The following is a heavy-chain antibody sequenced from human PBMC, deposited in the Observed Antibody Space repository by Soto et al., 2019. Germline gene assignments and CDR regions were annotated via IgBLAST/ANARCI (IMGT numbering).Heavy chain of an antibody. Sequence: SETLSLTCAVAGGYISRSYWWSWVRQPPGKGLEWIGEIYHSGTTNYNPSLKSRVTISVDKSNNQSSLKLSSVSAADTAVYYCATRGDGTPRLDYWGQGIQVTVSS. J-gene: IGHJ4*02. D-gene: IGHD3-10*01. V-gene: IGHV4-4*02. CDR1: GGYISRSYW. CDR2: IYHSGTT. CDR3: ATRGDGTPRLDY.